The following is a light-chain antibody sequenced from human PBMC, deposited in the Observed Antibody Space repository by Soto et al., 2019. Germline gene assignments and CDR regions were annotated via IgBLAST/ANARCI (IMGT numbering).Light chain of an antibody. V-gene: IGKV1-5*01. CDR1: QHIHKW. CDR3: QQLYTYFPT. Sequence: DIHMTQSPSALSASLGDKVTITCRASQHIHKWVAWYQQKAGKVPKLLLYDASILESGVSSRFSGRGSGTEFTLTITNLQPDDFATYYCQQLYTYFPTFGQGTKVEIK. CDR2: DAS. J-gene: IGKJ2*01.